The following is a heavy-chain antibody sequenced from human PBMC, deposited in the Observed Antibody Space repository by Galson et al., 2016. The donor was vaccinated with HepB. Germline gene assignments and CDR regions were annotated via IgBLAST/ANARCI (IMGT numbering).Heavy chain of an antibody. Sequence: SETLSLTCTVSGASVSTTFYYWGWIRQPPGKGLEWIGNIHYGSMTYYNPSLEGRVTIFVDTSKNLVSLKLTSVTAADTAMYYCASPHYSSDSPFETGQLSTDAFDVWGQRTTVTVSP. D-gene: IGHD1-1*01. J-gene: IGHJ3*01. CDR2: IHYGSMT. V-gene: IGHV4-39*07. CDR3: ASPHYSSDSPFETGQLSTDAFDV. CDR1: GASVSTTFYY.